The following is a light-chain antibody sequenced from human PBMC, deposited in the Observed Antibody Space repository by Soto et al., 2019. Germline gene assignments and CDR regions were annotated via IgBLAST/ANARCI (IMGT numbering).Light chain of an antibody. CDR2: AAS. Sequence: IQMTQSPSPLSASIGDRVTITCRASHSISSWLAWYQQKPGKVPNLLIYAASTLESGVPSRFSGSGSGTEFTLTISSLQSEDSAVYFCQQYSNWPKTFGQGTKVDIK. CDR3: QQYSNWPKT. J-gene: IGKJ1*01. CDR1: HSISSW. V-gene: IGKV1-5*01.